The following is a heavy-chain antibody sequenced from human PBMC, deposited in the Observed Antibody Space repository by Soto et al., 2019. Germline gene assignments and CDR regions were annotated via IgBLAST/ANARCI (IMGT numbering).Heavy chain of an antibody. D-gene: IGHD3-3*01. J-gene: IGHJ6*02. CDR3: VKDWSGNKCPCMDV. V-gene: IGHV3-23*01. CDR1: GFTFNTHA. Sequence: EVQVLASGGGLLQPGGSLRLSCVASGFTFNTHAMTWVRQGPGMGLEWTSSISGNGETTYYADSVKGRFTGSRDNSKNTLYLQMNSLRVEDTATYYWVKDWSGNKCPCMDVWGQGTTVTFSS. CDR2: ISGNGETT.